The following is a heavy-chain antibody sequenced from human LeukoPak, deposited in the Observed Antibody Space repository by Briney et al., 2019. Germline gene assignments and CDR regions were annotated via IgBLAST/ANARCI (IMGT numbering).Heavy chain of an antibody. Sequence: GGSLRLSCAASGFTFSSYAMHWVRQAPGKGLEWVAVISYDGSNKYYADSVKGRFTISRDNSKSTLYLQMNSLRAEDTAVYYCAGVGSSSWYQRRSRFDYWGQGTLVTVSS. CDR2: ISYDGSNK. V-gene: IGHV3-30-3*01. CDR3: AGVGSSSWYQRRSRFDY. D-gene: IGHD6-13*01. J-gene: IGHJ4*02. CDR1: GFTFSSYA.